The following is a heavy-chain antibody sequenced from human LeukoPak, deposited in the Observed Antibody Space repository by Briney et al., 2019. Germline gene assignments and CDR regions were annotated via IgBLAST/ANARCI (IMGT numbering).Heavy chain of an antibody. Sequence: QSGGSLRLSCAASGFTFSSYWMHWVRQAPGKGLEWVSYISSSSSTIYYADSVKGRFTISRDNAKNSPYLQMNSLRDEDTAVYYCARDSRYDYVWGSYRKKNDYWGQGTLVTVSS. CDR2: ISSSSSTI. CDR3: ARDSRYDYVWGSYRKKNDY. CDR1: GFTFSSYW. V-gene: IGHV3-48*02. D-gene: IGHD3-16*02. J-gene: IGHJ4*02.